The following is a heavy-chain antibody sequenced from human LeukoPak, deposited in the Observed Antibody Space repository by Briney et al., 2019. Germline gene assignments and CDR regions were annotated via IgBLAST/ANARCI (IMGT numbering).Heavy chain of an antibody. D-gene: IGHD3-10*01. CDR2: ISYDGSNK. CDR3: AGGVGELITS. V-gene: IGHV3-30*04. J-gene: IGHJ4*02. Sequence: GGSLRLSCAASGFTFSSYAMHWVRQAPGKGLEWVAVISYDGSNKYYADSVKGRFTISRDNSKNTLYLQMNSLRAEDTAVYYCAGGVGELITSWGQGTLVTVSS. CDR1: GFTFSSYA.